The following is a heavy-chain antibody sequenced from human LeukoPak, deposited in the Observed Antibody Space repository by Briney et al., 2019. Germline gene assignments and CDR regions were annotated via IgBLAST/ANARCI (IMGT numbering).Heavy chain of an antibody. V-gene: IGHV3-7*03. D-gene: IGHD6-13*01. CDR3: ANTEVKHLVGGYYFEF. CDR1: GFTFSSYW. CDR2: IKQDGSEK. Sequence: GGSLRLSCAASGFTFSSYWMSWVRQAPGKGLEWVANIKQDGSEKYSVDSVKGRFTVSIDNAKNSLYLQMSSLRAADTALDYCANTEVKHLVGGYYFEFWGQGTLATVTA. J-gene: IGHJ4*02.